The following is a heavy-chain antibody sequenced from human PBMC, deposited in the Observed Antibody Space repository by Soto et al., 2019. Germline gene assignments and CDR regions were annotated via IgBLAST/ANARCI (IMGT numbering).Heavy chain of an antibody. CDR1: GGSISDYY. CDR3: ARPVYYGGAFHL. J-gene: IGHJ3*01. CDR2: VFYSGST. V-gene: IGHV4-59*08. D-gene: IGHD3-3*01. Sequence: PSETLSLTCTVSGGSISDYYWSWVRQTPGKGLEWVGYVFYSGSTSYNPSLQRRVTMSLDTSKNQFSLKLTSVTAADTGVYYCARPVYYGGAFHLWGQVTLVT.